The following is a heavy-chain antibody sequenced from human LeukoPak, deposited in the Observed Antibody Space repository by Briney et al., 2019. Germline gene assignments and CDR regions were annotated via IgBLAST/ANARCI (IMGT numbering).Heavy chain of an antibody. CDR2: INPSGGST. CDR3: ARANSYYYDSSGYRGWYFDL. Sequence: ASVKVSCKASGYTFTSYYMHWVRQAPGQGLEWMGIINPSGGSTNYAQKFQGRVTMTRDTSTSTVYMELSSLRSEDTAVYYCARANSYYYDSSGYRGWYFDLWGRGTLVTVSS. V-gene: IGHV1-46*01. CDR1: GYTFTSYY. J-gene: IGHJ2*01. D-gene: IGHD3-22*01.